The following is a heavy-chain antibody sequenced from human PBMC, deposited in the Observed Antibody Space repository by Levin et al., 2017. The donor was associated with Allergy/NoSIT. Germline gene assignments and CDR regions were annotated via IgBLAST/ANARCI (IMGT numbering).Heavy chain of an antibody. J-gene: IGHJ4*02. CDR1: GFTFSSYN. D-gene: IGHD1-26*01. CDR2: ISHTSGTI. V-gene: IGHV3-48*02. Sequence: GGSLRLSCAASGFTFSSYNMNWVRQAPGKGLEWLSYISHTSGTIYYADSVKGRFTVSRDNAKNSLYLQMTSLRDEDTAVYYCSRDGVGAFDFDYWGQGTLVTVSS. CDR3: SRDGVGAFDFDY.